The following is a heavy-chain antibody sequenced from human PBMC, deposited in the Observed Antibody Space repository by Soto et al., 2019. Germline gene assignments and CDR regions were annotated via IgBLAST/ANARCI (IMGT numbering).Heavy chain of an antibody. CDR1: GFTFSSYG. CDR3: AKLGYCSGGSCYGMDV. D-gene: IGHD2-15*01. J-gene: IGHJ6*02. V-gene: IGHV3-30*18. Sequence: QVQLVESGGGVVQPGRSLRLSCAASGFTFSSYGMHWVRQAPGKGLEWVAVISYDGSNKYYADSVKGRFTISRDNSKNTLYRQMNSLRAEDTAVYYCAKLGYCSGGSCYGMDVWGQGTTVTVSS. CDR2: ISYDGSNK.